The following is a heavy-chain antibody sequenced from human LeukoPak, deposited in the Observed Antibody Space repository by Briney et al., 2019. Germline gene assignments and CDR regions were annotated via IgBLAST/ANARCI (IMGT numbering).Heavy chain of an antibody. Sequence: GGSLRLSCAASGFTFSTYAMNWLRQAPGKGLEWISYISYTGSAIYYADSVRGRFTISRDNAKNSLYLQMNSLRDEDTAVYYCARNYDILTGYPNDAFDIWGQGTMVTVSS. V-gene: IGHV3-48*02. CDR2: ISYTGSAI. J-gene: IGHJ3*02. CDR1: GFTFSTYA. D-gene: IGHD3-9*01. CDR3: ARNYDILTGYPNDAFDI.